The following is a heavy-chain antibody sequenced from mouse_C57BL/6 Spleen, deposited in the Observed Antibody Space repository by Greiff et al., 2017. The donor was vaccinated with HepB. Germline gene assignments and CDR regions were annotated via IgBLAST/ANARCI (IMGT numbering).Heavy chain of an antibody. CDR3: TRGATDYWYFDV. J-gene: IGHJ1*03. CDR1: GYTFTDYE. Sequence: QVQLQQSGAELVRPGASVTLSCKASGYTFTDYEMHWVKQTPVHGLEWIGAIDPETGGTAYNQKFKGKAILTADKSSSTAYMELRSLTSEDSAVYYCTRGATDYWYFDVWGTGTTVTVSS. D-gene: IGHD4-1*02. V-gene: IGHV1-15*01. CDR2: IDPETGGT.